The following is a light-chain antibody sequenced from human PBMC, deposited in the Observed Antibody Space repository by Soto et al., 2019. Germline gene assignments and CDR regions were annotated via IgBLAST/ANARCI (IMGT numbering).Light chain of an antibody. CDR2: EGS. Sequence: QSVLTQPGSVSGSPGQSITISCTGTSSDVGSYNLVSWYQQHRGKAPKLMIYEGSKRPSGVSNRFSGSKSGNTASLTISGLQAEDEADYYCCSYAGSSTFYVFGTGTKLTVL. V-gene: IGLV2-23*01. J-gene: IGLJ1*01. CDR1: SSDVGSYNL. CDR3: CSYAGSSTFYV.